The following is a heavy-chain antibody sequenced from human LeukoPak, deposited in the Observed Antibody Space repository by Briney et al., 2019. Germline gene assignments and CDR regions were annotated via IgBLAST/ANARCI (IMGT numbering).Heavy chain of an antibody. Sequence: GASVKVSCEASGYTFTGYYIHWVRQAPGQGLEWMGWINPNNGDTNFAQKFQGRVTMTRDTSISTVYMELSRLRSDDTAVYYCAKEGSSGWVPNYWGQGTLVTVSS. J-gene: IGHJ4*02. V-gene: IGHV1-2*02. CDR2: INPNNGDT. CDR3: AKEGSSGWVPNY. D-gene: IGHD6-25*01. CDR1: GYTFTGYY.